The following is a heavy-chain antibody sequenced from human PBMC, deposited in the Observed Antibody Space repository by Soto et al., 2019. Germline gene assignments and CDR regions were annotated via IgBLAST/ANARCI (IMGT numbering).Heavy chain of an antibody. J-gene: IGHJ6*02. CDR2: IIPIFGTA. CDR3: ARSDYYDSSGYMGYYYYGMDV. V-gene: IGHV1-69*01. CDR1: GGTFSSYA. Sequence: QVQLVQSGAEVQKPGSSVKVSCKASGGTFSSYAISWVRQAPGQGLEWMGGIIPIFGTANYAQKFQGRVTITADESTSSAYMELSSLRSEDTAVYYCARSDYYDSSGYMGYYYYGMDVWGQGTTVTVSS. D-gene: IGHD3-22*01.